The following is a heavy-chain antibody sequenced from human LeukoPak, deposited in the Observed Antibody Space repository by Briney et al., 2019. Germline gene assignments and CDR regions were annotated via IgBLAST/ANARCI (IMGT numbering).Heavy chain of an antibody. V-gene: IGHV3-30*18. Sequence: GGSLRLSCAASGFTFSSYGMHWVRQAPGEGLEWVAVISYDGSNKYYADSVKGRFTISRDNSKNTLYLQMNSLRAEDTAVYYCAKGLWFGGLWPSDYWGQGTLVTVSS. CDR3: AKGLWFGGLWPSDY. CDR1: GFTFSSYG. CDR2: ISYDGSNK. D-gene: IGHD3-10*01. J-gene: IGHJ4*02.